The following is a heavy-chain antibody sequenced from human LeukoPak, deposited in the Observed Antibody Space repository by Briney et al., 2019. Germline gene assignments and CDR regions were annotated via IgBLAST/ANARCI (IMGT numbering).Heavy chain of an antibody. D-gene: IGHD5-18*01. CDR1: GGSITSYY. Sequence: SETLSLTCTVSGGSITSYYWSWIRQPAGKGLEWIGRIYASGNTGLYPSLKSRVTMSVDTSKNQFSLKLTSVTAADTAVYYCARGGAGFSYDYSYFAMDVWGQGTTVTVSS. V-gene: IGHV4-4*07. CDR2: IYASGNT. CDR3: ARGGAGFSYDYSYFAMDV. J-gene: IGHJ6*02.